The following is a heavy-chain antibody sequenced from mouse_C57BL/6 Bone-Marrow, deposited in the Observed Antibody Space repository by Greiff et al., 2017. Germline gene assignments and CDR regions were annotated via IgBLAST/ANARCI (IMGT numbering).Heavy chain of an antibody. CDR2: INPNNGGT. V-gene: IGHV1-18*01. CDR1: GYTFTDYN. CDR3: ASTYSSGYPYWYFDV. J-gene: IGHJ1*03. D-gene: IGHD3-1*01. Sequence: VQLQQSGPELVKPGASVKIPCKASGYTFTDYNMDWVKQSHGKSLEWIGDINPNNGGTIYNQKFKGKATLTVDKSSSTAYMELRSLTSEDTAVYYCASTYSSGYPYWYFDVWGTGTTVTVSS.